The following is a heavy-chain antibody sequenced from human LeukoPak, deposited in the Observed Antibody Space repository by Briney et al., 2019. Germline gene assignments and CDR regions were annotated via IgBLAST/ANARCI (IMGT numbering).Heavy chain of an antibody. CDR1: GFTLSSYE. V-gene: IGHV3-48*03. CDR2: ISTSGSTI. CDR3: ARDTGYSYGPGNGIDY. D-gene: IGHD5-18*01. Sequence: PGGSLRLSRAASGFTLSSYEMNWVRQAPGKGLEWVSYISTSGSTIYYADSVKGRFTMSRDNAKKSLHLQMNSLRAEDTAIYYCARDTGYSYGPGNGIDYWGQGTLVTVSS. J-gene: IGHJ4*02.